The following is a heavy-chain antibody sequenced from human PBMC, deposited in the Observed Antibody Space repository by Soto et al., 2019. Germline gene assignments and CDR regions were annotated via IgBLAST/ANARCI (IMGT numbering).Heavy chain of an antibody. D-gene: IGHD5-12*01. J-gene: IGHJ3*01. Sequence: VGSLRLSCAASGFIFSNYAMNWVRQAPGKGLEWVSVIGGRGGSAYYADSVQGRFTISRDNSKNTLSLQMSSLTADDTAIYYCVREGRGSFDFWGRGTMVTVSS. CDR3: VREGRGSFDF. V-gene: IGHV3-23*01. CDR1: GFIFSNYA. CDR2: IGGRGGSA.